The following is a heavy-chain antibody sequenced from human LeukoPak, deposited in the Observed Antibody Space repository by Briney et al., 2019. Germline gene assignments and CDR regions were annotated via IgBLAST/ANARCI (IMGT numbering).Heavy chain of an antibody. J-gene: IGHJ4*02. CDR2: ISAYNGNT. Sequence: ASVKVSCTASGYTFTSYGISWVRQAPGQGLEWMGWISAYNGNTNYAQKLQGRVTMTTDTSTSTAYMELRSLRSDDTAVYYCARDRREWEPPDYWGQGTLVTVSS. CDR1: GYTFTSYG. V-gene: IGHV1-18*01. D-gene: IGHD1-26*01. CDR3: ARDRREWEPPDY.